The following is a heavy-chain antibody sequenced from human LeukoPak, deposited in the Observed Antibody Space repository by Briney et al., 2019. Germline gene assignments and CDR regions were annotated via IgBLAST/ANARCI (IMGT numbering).Heavy chain of an antibody. Sequence: SETLSLTCTVSGGSISSYYWSWIRQPPGKGLEWIGYIYYSGSTNYNPSLKSRVTISVDTSKNQFSLKLSSVTAADTAVYYCARDGWAARPGGPSYYFDYWGQGTLVTVSS. D-gene: IGHD6-6*01. CDR1: GGSISSYY. CDR3: ARDGWAARPGGPSYYFDY. CDR2: IYYSGST. J-gene: IGHJ4*02. V-gene: IGHV4-59*01.